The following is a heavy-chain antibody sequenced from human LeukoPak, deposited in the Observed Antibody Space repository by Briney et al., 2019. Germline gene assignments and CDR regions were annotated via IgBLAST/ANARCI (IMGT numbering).Heavy chain of an antibody. Sequence: SVTVSRKASGYTFTGYYMHWVRQAPAQGLEWMGWINPNSGGTNYAQKSQGRVTMTRDTSISTAYMELSRLRSDDTAVYYCARGLLGTMVRGVIRILFDYWGQGTLVTVS. CDR2: INPNSGGT. CDR1: GYTFTGYY. CDR3: ARGLLGTMVRGVIRILFDY. D-gene: IGHD3-10*01. V-gene: IGHV1-2*02. J-gene: IGHJ4*02.